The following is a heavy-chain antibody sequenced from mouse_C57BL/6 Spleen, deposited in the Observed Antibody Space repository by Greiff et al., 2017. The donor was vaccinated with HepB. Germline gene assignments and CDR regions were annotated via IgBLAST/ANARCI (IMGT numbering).Heavy chain of an antibody. Sequence: VQLQQSGPELVKPGASVKISCKASGYSFNGYYMNWVKQSPEKSLEWIGEINPSTGGNTYNQKFKAKATLTVDKSSSTAYMQLKSLTSEDSAVYYCARRGGTTDYWGQGTTLTVSS. V-gene: IGHV1-42*01. CDR2: INPSTGGN. CDR3: ARRGGTTDY. D-gene: IGHD1-1*01. J-gene: IGHJ2*01. CDR1: GYSFNGYY.